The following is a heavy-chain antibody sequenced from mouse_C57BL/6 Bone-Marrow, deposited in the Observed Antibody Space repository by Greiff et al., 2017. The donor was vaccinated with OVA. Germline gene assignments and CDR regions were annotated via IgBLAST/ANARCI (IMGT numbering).Heavy chain of an antibody. V-gene: IGHV1-50*01. CDR2: IDPSDSYT. CDR1: GYTFTSYW. D-gene: IGHD2-4*01. Sequence: VQLQQPGAELVKPGASVKLSCKASGYTFTSYWMQWVQQRPGQGLEWIGEIDPSDSYTNYNQKFKGKATLTVDTSSSTAYMQLSSLTSEDTAVYYGARFPIYYDYDWDAMDYWGQGTPVTVSS. CDR3: ARFPIYYDYDWDAMDY. J-gene: IGHJ4*01.